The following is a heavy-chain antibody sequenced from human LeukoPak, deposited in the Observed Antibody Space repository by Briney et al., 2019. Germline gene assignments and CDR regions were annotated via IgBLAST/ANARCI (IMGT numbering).Heavy chain of an antibody. V-gene: IGHV3-7*01. CDR2: IKQDGSEK. CDR1: GFTFSSYW. D-gene: IGHD2-2*01. CDR3: ARGPYCSSTSCHYFDY. J-gene: IGHJ4*02. Sequence: GGSLRLSCAASGFTFSSYWMSWVRQAPGKGLEWVANIKQDGSEKYYVDSVKGRFTISRDNAKNSLYLQMNSLRAEDTAVYYCARGPYCSSTSCHYFDYWGQGTLVTVSS.